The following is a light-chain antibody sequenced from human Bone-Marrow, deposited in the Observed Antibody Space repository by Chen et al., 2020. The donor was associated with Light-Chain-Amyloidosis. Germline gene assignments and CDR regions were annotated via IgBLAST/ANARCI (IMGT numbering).Light chain of an antibody. V-gene: IGLV2-14*01. CDR1: SSDVGGYNF. CDR2: EVN. J-gene: IGLJ2*01. CDR3: SSYRSGSYVL. Sequence: QSALTQPASGSGPPGQSITIPCAGTSSDVGGYNFVSWYQQNAGKVPRLIIYEVNHRPSGVSSRFSASKSGNTASLTISGLQTEDEGDYYCSSYRSGSYVLFGGGTKLTVL.